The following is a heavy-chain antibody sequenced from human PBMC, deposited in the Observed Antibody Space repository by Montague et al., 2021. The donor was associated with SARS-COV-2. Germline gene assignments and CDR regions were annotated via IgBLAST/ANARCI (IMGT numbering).Heavy chain of an antibody. CDR2: TYYRSKWYN. D-gene: IGHD5-24*01. CDR3: LQGYYFDS. Sequence: CAISRDSVPSNNAAWNWIRQSPSRGLEWLGRTYYRSKWYNDYAVSVKSRITIDADTSKNHFSLQLKSMTPEDTAVYYCLQGYYFDSWGQGALVTVSS. V-gene: IGHV6-1*01. CDR1: RDSVPSNNAA. J-gene: IGHJ4*02.